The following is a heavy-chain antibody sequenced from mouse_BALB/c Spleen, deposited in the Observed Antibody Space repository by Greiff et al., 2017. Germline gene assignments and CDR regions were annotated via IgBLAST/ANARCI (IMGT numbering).Heavy chain of an antibody. Sequence: DVMLVESGGGLVKPGGSLKLSCAASGFTFSSYAMSWVRQTPEKRLEWVASISSGGSTYYPDSVKGRFTISRDNAKNTLYLQMSSLKSEDTAMYYCARDLEYYYGSSYWYFDVWGAGTTVTVSS. CDR2: ISSGGST. V-gene: IGHV5-6-5*01. D-gene: IGHD1-1*01. CDR1: GFTFSSYA. CDR3: ARDLEYYYGSSYWYFDV. J-gene: IGHJ1*01.